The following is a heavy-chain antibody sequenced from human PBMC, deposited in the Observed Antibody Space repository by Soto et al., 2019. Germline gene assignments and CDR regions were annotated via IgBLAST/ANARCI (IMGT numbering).Heavy chain of an antibody. CDR1: EFTFSNYA. CDR3: AKNPGYYDDSTGYHFDY. Sequence: PGGSLRLSCAASEFTFSNYAMSWVRQAPGKGLEWVSAISYGGGTTYYADSVKGRFTISRDNSKNTLYLQMNSLRAEDTAVYYCAKNPGYYDDSTGYHFDYWGQGT. J-gene: IGHJ4*02. CDR2: ISYGGGTT. V-gene: IGHV3-23*01. D-gene: IGHD3-22*01.